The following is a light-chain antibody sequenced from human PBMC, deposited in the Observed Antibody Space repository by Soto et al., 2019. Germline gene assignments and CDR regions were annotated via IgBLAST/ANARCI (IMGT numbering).Light chain of an antibody. V-gene: IGKV1-17*01. J-gene: IGKJ2*01. Sequence: DIQMTQSPSSLSASVGDRVTITCRASQGIGNNLGWFQQKVGRAPKRLIYAASSLEGGVPLRFSGSGSGTEFTLTISGLQPEDFATYHCLQHHTYPYTFGQGTKLEIK. CDR2: AAS. CDR3: LQHHTYPYT. CDR1: QGIGNN.